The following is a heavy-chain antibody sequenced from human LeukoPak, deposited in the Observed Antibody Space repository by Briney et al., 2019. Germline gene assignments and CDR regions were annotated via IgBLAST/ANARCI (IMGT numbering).Heavy chain of an antibody. Sequence: GSLRLSCAASGFTVSSNYMSWIRQPPGKGLEWIGYVYYSGSTNYSPSLKSRVTISVDTSENQFSLKLSSVTAADTAVYYCASFDYTDSFDYWGQGTLVTVSS. CDR3: ASFDYTDSFDY. CDR1: GFTVSSNY. J-gene: IGHJ4*02. D-gene: IGHD4-17*01. V-gene: IGHV4-59*02. CDR2: VYYSGST.